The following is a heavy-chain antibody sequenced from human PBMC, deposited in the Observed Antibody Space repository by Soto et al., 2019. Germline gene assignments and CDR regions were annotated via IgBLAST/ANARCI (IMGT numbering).Heavy chain of an antibody. V-gene: IGHV3-30-3*01. CDR1: GFTFSSYA. D-gene: IGHD2-21*02. J-gene: IGHJ6*02. CDR3: ARDRIPIVVVTAMHYYYGMDV. Sequence: QVQLVESGGGVVQPGRSLRLSCAASGFTFSSYAMHWVRQAPGKGLEWVAVISYDGSNKYYADSVKGRFTISRDNSKNTLYLQMNSLRAEDTAVYYCARDRIPIVVVTAMHYYYGMDVWGQGTTVTVSS. CDR2: ISYDGSNK.